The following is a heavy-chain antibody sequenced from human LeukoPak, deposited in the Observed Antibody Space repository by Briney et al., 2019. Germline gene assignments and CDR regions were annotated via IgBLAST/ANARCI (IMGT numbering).Heavy chain of an antibody. CDR1: GYTFTDSY. CDR2: IIPNSGGT. J-gene: IGHJ4*02. V-gene: IGHV1-2*02. CDR3: ARQSGDFDY. D-gene: IGHD3-3*01. Sequence: GASVKVSCKASGYTFTDSYIHWVRQAPGQGLEWMGWIIPNSGGTHFARKFQGRVTMTRDTSVTTAYMELSSLTSDDTAVYYCARQSGDFDYWGQGTLVTVSS.